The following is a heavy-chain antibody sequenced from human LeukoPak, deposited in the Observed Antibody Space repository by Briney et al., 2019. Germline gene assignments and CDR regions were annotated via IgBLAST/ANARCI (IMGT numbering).Heavy chain of an antibody. CDR3: ASVDSSGYKFYYYYYMDV. V-gene: IGHV1-69*06. J-gene: IGHJ6*03. D-gene: IGHD3-22*01. Sequence: EASVKVSCKASGGTFSSYAISWVRQAPGQGLEWMGGIIPIFGTANYAQKFQGRVTITADKSTTTAYMELSSLRSEDTAVYYCASVDSSGYKFYYYYYMDVWGKGTTVTVSS. CDR1: GGTFSSYA. CDR2: IIPIFGTA.